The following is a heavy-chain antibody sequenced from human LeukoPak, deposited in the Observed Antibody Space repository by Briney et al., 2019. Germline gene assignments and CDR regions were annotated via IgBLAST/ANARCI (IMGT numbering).Heavy chain of an antibody. V-gene: IGHV1-2*02. CDR2: INPNSGGT. CDR1: GYTFTGYY. Sequence: ASVKVSCKASGYTFTGYYMHWVRQAPGQGLEWKGWINPNSGGTNYAQKFQGRVTMTRDTSISTAYMELSRLRSDDTAVYYCARFENYDFWSGPGFDYWGQGTLVTVSS. J-gene: IGHJ4*02. CDR3: ARFENYDFWSGPGFDY. D-gene: IGHD3-3*01.